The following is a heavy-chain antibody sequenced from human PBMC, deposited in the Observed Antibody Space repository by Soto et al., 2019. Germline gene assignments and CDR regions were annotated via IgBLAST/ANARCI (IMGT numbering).Heavy chain of an antibody. CDR3: ARSRSGYEIDY. CDR1: GGSITSGGYF. J-gene: IGHJ4*02. Sequence: ESGPGLVKPSETLSLTCTVSGGSITSGGYFWSRLRQRPGKGLEWIGYLYYTGASSYNPSLKTRLTTSVDASKSQFSLNLSSVTAADTAVYYCARSRSGYEIDYWGQGTLVTVSS. D-gene: IGHD5-12*01. V-gene: IGHV4-31*03. CDR2: LYYTGAS.